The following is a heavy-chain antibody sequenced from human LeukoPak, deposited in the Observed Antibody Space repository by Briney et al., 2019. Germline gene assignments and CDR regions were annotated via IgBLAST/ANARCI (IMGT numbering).Heavy chain of an antibody. D-gene: IGHD2-15*01. V-gene: IGHV3-7*01. CDR3: ARGRYCSGGGCHYFDY. J-gene: IGHJ4*02. Sequence: PGGSLRLSCAVSGLTFNSYWMSWVRQAPGKGLEWVANIKQDGSEKFYVDSVKGRFTIYRDNAKNSLYLQMNSLRAEDTAVFYCARGRYCSGGGCHYFDYWGQGTLVTVSS. CDR2: IKQDGSEK. CDR1: GLTFNSYW.